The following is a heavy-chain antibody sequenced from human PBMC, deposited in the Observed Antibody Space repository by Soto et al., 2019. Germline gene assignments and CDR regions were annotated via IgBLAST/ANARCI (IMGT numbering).Heavy chain of an antibody. D-gene: IGHD3-3*01. CDR2: IVVGSGNT. CDR1: GFTFTSSA. Sequence: SVKVSCKASGFTFTSSAVQWVRQARGQRLEWIGWIVVGSGNTNYAQKFQERVTITRDMSTSTAYMELSSLRSEDTAVYYCAADNYDFWSGSYYYYYGMDVWGQGTAVTVSS. CDR3: AADNYDFWSGSYYYYYGMDV. V-gene: IGHV1-58*01. J-gene: IGHJ6*02.